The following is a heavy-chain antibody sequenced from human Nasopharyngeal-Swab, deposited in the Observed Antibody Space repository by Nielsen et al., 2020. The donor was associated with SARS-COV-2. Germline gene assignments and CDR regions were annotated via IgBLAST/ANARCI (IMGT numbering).Heavy chain of an antibody. CDR1: EFTFSSYA. CDR3: AKDQGDQWLVLDY. J-gene: IGHJ4*02. Sequence: GESLKISCAASEFTFSSYAMSWVRQAPGKGLEWVSAISGSGGSTYYADSVKGRFTISRDNSKNTLYLQMNSLRAEDTAVYYCAKDQGDQWLVLDYWGQRTLVTVSS. D-gene: IGHD6-19*01. CDR2: ISGSGGST. V-gene: IGHV3-23*01.